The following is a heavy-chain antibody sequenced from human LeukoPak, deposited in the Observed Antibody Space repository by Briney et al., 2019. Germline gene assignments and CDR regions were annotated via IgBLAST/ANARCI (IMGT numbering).Heavy chain of an antibody. CDR3: AKISGSRFGVVIVRDVDY. V-gene: IGHV3-21*01. Sequence: GGSLRLSCAASGFTFSSYSMNWVRQAPGKGLEWVSSISSSSSYIYYADSVKGRFTISRDNAKNSLYLQMNSLRVEDTAVYFCAKISGSRFGVVIVRDVDYWGQGTLVTVSS. CDR2: ISSSSSYI. CDR1: GFTFSSYS. J-gene: IGHJ4*02. D-gene: IGHD3-3*01.